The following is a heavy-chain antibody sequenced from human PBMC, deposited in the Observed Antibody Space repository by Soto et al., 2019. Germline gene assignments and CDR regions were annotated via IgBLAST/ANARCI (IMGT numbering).Heavy chain of an antibody. V-gene: IGHV1-2*02. CDR2: INPNSGGT. CDR1: GYTFTGYY. J-gene: IGHJ4*02. D-gene: IGHD3-16*01. Sequence: QVQLVQSGAEVKKPGASVKVSCKASGYTFTGYYMHWVRQAPGQGLEWMGWINPNSGGTNYAQKCQGRVTMTRDTSISTAYMELSRLRSDDTAVYYCARVSGPRYGDFDYWGQGTLVTVSS. CDR3: ARVSGPRYGDFDY.